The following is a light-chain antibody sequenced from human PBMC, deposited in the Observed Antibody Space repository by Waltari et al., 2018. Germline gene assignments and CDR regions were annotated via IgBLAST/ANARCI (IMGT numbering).Light chain of an antibody. J-gene: IGKJ1*01. V-gene: IGKV1-5*01. CDR1: QTISTW. CDR2: YAS. Sequence: IQMTQSPSTLSASVGDRVTITCRASQTISTWLAWYQHKPGQAPKLLIYYASTIQSGVPSRFSGSGSGTEFSLTISTLQPDDFATYYCQQYQTFRTFGRGTRVELK. CDR3: QQYQTFRT.